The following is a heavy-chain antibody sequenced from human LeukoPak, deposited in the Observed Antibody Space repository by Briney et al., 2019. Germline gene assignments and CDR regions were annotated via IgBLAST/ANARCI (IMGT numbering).Heavy chain of an antibody. Sequence: PGRSLRLSCAASGFTFDDYAIHWVRQAPGKGLEWVSGISWNSGSIGYADSVKGRFTISRDNAKNSLYLQMNSLRAEDTALYYCAKDMRTEYYDILTGYLDYWGQGTLVTVSS. D-gene: IGHD3-9*01. CDR2: ISWNSGSI. V-gene: IGHV3-9*01. J-gene: IGHJ4*02. CDR3: AKDMRTEYYDILTGYLDY. CDR1: GFTFDDYA.